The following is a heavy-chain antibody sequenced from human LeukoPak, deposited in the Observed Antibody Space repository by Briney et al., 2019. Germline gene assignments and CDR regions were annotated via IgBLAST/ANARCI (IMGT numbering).Heavy chain of an antibody. J-gene: IGHJ6*03. CDR3: ARARYYYDSSGYYYGHYYYYYMDV. CDR2: IIPNFGTA. CDR1: GGTFSSYA. D-gene: IGHD3-22*01. V-gene: IGHV1-69*01. Sequence: ASVKVSCKASGGTFSSYAISWVRQAPGQGLEWMGGIIPNFGTANYAQKFQGRVTITADESTSTAYMELSSLRSEDTAVYYCARARYYYDSSGYYYGHYYYYYMDVWGKGTTVTVSS.